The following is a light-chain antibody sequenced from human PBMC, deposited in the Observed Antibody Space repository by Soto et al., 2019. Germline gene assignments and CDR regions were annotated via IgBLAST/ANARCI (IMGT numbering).Light chain of an antibody. CDR1: QSVSSY. Sequence: ETVLTQSPATLSLSPGERATLSCRASQSVSSYLAWYQQKPGQAPRLLIYDASNRATGIPARFSGSGSGTDFTLTISSLEPEDSAVYYCQQRTDWPTFGPGTKVEIK. CDR3: QQRTDWPT. V-gene: IGKV3-11*01. J-gene: IGKJ3*01. CDR2: DAS.